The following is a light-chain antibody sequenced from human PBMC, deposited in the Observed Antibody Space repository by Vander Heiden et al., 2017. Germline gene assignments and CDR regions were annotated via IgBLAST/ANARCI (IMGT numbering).Light chain of an antibody. CDR1: TSDVGGYNY. J-gene: IGLJ3*02. CDR3: SSYTSSTTLVV. Sequence: QSALTQPASVSGSPGQSITISCTGTTSDVGGYNYVSWYQHHPGKAPKLMLYDVSYRPSGDSNRFSGSKSGNTASLTISGLQAEDEGDYYCSSYTSSTTLVVFGGGTKLTVL. CDR2: DVS. V-gene: IGLV2-14*03.